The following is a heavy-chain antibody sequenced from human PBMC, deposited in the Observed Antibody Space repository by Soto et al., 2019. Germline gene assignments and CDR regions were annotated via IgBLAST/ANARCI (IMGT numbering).Heavy chain of an antibody. Sequence: QVQLVQSGAEVKKPGASVKVSCKASGYTFTSYAMHWVRQAPGQRLEWMGWTNPGNGNTKYSQKFQGRVTTTRDTSASTAYMELSSLRSEDTAVYYCARGSSSVTTFYFDLWGRGTLVTVSS. CDR1: GYTFTSYA. CDR3: ARGSSSVTTFYFDL. V-gene: IGHV1-3*01. D-gene: IGHD4-17*01. CDR2: TNPGNGNT. J-gene: IGHJ2*01.